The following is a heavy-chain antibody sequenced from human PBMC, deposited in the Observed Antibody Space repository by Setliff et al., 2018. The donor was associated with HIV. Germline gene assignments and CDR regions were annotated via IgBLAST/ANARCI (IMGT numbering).Heavy chain of an antibody. D-gene: IGHD3-10*01. Sequence: GGSLRLSCAASGFTFSSYAMTWVRQAPGKGLEWVSAISGSGGSTYYADSVKGRFIISRDNSKNTLYLQMNSLRAQDTAIYYCAKAPRGSMVRGLINYFDPWGQGTLVTVSS. CDR1: GFTFSSYA. CDR3: AKAPRGSMVRGLINYFDP. CDR2: ISGSGGST. J-gene: IGHJ5*02. V-gene: IGHV3-23*01.